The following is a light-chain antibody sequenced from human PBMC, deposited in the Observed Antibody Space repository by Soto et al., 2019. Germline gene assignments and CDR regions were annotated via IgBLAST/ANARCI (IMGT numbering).Light chain of an antibody. Sequence: QSALTQPASVSGSPGQYITISCTGTSSDVGGYNYVSWYQQHPGKAPKLMIYEVSNRPSGVSNRFSGSKSGNTASLTISGLQAEDEADYYCSSYTSSNTWVFGGGTKLTVL. V-gene: IGLV2-14*01. CDR3: SSYTSSNTWV. J-gene: IGLJ3*02. CDR1: SSDVGGYNY. CDR2: EVS.